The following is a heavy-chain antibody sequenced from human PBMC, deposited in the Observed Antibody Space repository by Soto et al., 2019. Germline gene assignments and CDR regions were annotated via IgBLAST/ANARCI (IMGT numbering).Heavy chain of an antibody. J-gene: IGHJ6*02. V-gene: IGHV3-11*06. CDR2: ISSSSSYT. CDR3: ARYEREGGYEIREYYYYYGMDV. CDR1: GFTFSDYY. D-gene: IGHD5-12*01. Sequence: GGSLRLSCAASGFTFSDYYMSWIRQAQGKGLEWVSYISSSSSYTNYADSVKGRFTISRDNAKNSLYLQMNSLRAEDTAVYYCARYEREGGYEIREYYYYYGMDVWGQGTTVTVSS.